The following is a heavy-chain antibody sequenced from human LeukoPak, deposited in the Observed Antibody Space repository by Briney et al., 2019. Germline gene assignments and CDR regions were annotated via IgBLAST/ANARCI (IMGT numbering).Heavy chain of an antibody. J-gene: IGHJ4*02. CDR3: ARDRRSYWVFDY. Sequence: ASVKVSCKASGYTFTSYDINWVRQATGQGLEWMGWMNPNSGNTGYAQKFQGRVTMTRNTSISTAYMELSSLRAEDTAVYYCARDRRSYWVFDYWGQGTLVTVSS. D-gene: IGHD1-26*01. CDR2: MNPNSGNT. CDR1: GYTFTSYD. V-gene: IGHV1-8*01.